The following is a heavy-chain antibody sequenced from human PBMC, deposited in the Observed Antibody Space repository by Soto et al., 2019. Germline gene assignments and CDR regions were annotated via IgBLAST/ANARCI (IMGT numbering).Heavy chain of an antibody. CDR1: GGTFSSYA. Sequence: GASVKVSCKASGGTFSSYAISWVRQAPGQGLEWMGWISAYNGNTNYAQKLQGRVTMTTDTSTSTAYMELRSLRSDDTAVYYCARVTPGDPNTYDAFDIWGQGTMVTGSS. V-gene: IGHV1-18*01. CDR2: ISAYNGNT. J-gene: IGHJ3*02. D-gene: IGHD4-17*01. CDR3: ARVTPGDPNTYDAFDI.